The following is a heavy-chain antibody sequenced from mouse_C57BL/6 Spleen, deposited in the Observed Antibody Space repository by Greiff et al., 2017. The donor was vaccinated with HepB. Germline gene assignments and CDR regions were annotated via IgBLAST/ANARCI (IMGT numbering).Heavy chain of an antibody. CDR1: GDDGRGCW. CDR3: ARSDTTVVAPVAY. CDR2: INPSSGYT. D-gene: IGHD1-1*01. J-gene: IGHJ3*01. Sequence: QGQRQKEGEGGGDRGGEGERAGEGAGDDGRGCWLHGGGRRPGQGLEWIGYINPSSGYTKYNQKFKDKATLTADKSSSTAYMQLSSLTYEDSAVYYCARSDTTVVAPVAYWGQGTLVTVSA. V-gene: IGHV1-7*01.